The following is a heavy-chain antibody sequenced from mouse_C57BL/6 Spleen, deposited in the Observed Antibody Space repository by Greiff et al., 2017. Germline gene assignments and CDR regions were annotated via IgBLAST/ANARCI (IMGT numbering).Heavy chain of an antibody. CDR3: ARTVVDY. J-gene: IGHJ2*01. D-gene: IGHD1-1*01. Sequence: VQLQQSGAELARPGASVTLSCKASGYTFTSYGISWVKQRPGQGLEWIGEIYPGSGNTYYNEKFKGKATLTADKSSSTAYMELRSLTSEDSAVYFCARTVVDYWGQGTTLTVSS. V-gene: IGHV1-81*01. CDR1: GYTFTSYG. CDR2: IYPGSGNT.